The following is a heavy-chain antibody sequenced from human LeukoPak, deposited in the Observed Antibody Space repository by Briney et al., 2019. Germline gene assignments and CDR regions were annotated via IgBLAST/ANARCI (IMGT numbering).Heavy chain of an antibody. D-gene: IGHD3-10*01. CDR3: ARGLGHYGSGSYYTP. CDR1: GGSFSGYY. J-gene: IGHJ5*02. Sequence: SETLSLTCAVYGGSFSGYYWIWIRQSPGKGLEWVGEINHSGSTNYNPSLKSRVTISVDTSKNQFSLKLSSVTAADTAVYYCARGLGHYGSGSYYTPWGQGTLVTVSS. CDR2: INHSGST. V-gene: IGHV4-34*01.